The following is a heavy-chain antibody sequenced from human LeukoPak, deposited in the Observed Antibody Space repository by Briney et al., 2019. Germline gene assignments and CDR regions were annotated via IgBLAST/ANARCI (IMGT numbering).Heavy chain of an antibody. CDR1: GGSISSYY. CDR2: IYYSGST. D-gene: IGHD3-22*01. CDR3: ARDWDSSGYYIGAFDI. Sequence: SETLSLTCTVSGGSISSYYWSWIRQPPGEGLEWIGYIYYSGSTNYNPSLKSRVTISVDTSKKQFSLKLSSVTAADTAVYYCARDWDSSGYYIGAFDIWGQGTMVTVSS. J-gene: IGHJ3*02. V-gene: IGHV4-59*01.